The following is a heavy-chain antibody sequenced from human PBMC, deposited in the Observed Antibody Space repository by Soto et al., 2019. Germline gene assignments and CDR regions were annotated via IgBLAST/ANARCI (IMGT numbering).Heavy chain of an antibody. CDR3: AKEATVMVSSVLES. J-gene: IGHJ4*02. CDR2: ISYDGNVK. V-gene: IGHV3-30*18. CDR1: GFTFSSYG. D-gene: IGHD5-18*01. Sequence: GGSLRLSCAASGFTFSSYGMHWVRQAPGKGLEWVTVISYDGNVKHYADSVKGRFTISRDNSKNTLYLQMNSLRVEDTAVYYCAKEATVMVSSVLESWGQGTLVTVSS.